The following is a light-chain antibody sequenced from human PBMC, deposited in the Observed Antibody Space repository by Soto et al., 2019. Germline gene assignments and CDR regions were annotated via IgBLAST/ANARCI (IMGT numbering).Light chain of an antibody. V-gene: IGLV2-23*01. J-gene: IGLJ1*01. CDR3: CSFASGSSYV. Sequence: SVLTQPASESGSPGQSITISCTGTSSVVGSYNLVSWYQQHPGKAPKLIISEGSERPSGVSTRFSGSKSGNTASLTISGLQAEDEADYYCCSFASGSSYVFGTGTKVTVL. CDR1: SSVVGSYNL. CDR2: EGS.